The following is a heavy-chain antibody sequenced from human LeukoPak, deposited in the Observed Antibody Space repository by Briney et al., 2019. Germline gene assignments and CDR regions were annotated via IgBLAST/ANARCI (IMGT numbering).Heavy chain of an antibody. CDR2: ISPSGGST. D-gene: IGHD3-22*01. Sequence: ASVKVSCKASGYTFTNYYMHWVRQAPGQGLEWMGIISPSGGSTSYAQKFQGRVTMTSDTSTSTVYMELSSLRSDDTAVYFCARDLIGGANWFDPWGQGTLVTVSS. J-gene: IGHJ5*02. CDR3: ARDLIGGANWFDP. CDR1: GYTFTNYY. V-gene: IGHV1-46*01.